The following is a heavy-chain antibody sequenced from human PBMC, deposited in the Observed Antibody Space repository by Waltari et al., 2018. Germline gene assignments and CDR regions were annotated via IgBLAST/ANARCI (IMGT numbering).Heavy chain of an antibody. Sequence: QVQLQQWGAGLLKPSETLSLTCAVYGGSFSGYYWSWIRKPPGKGMEWIGEINHSGSTNYNPSLKSRVTISVDTSKNQFSLKLSSVTAADTAVYYCARGYDSSGYYGYWGQGTLVTVSS. CDR2: INHSGST. J-gene: IGHJ4*02. CDR3: ARGYDSSGYYGY. D-gene: IGHD3-22*01. CDR1: GGSFSGYY. V-gene: IGHV4-34*01.